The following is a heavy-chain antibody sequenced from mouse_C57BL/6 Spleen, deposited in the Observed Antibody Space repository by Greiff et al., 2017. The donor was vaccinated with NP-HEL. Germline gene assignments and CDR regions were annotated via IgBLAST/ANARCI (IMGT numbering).Heavy chain of an antibody. CDR2: ISSGGDYI. V-gene: IGHV5-9-1*02. CDR3: TRDLTSDDGFAY. CDR1: GFTFSSYA. D-gene: IGHD2-12*01. J-gene: IGHJ3*01. Sequence: EVKLVESGEGLVKPGGSLKLSCAASGFTFSSYAMSWVRQTPEKRLEWVAYISSGGDYIYYADTVKGRFTISRDNARNTLYLQMSSLKSEDTAMYYCTRDLTSDDGFAYWGQGTLVTVSA.